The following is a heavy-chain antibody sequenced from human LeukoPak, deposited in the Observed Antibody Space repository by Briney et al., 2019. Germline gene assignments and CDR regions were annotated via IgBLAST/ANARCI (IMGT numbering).Heavy chain of an antibody. CDR1: GLTYSSSR. V-gene: IGHV3-7*01. Sequence: GGSLRLSCAASGLTYSSSRLTWVRQAPGKGLERVANIKQEGREKYFVDSVKARFTTSRDTAKNSLYLQMNSLRAEDTAVYYCARARIVVLPAARYDLYYYYGMDVWGQGTTVTVSS. CDR3: ARARIVVLPAARYDLYYYYGMDV. J-gene: IGHJ6*02. CDR2: IKQEGREK. D-gene: IGHD2-2*01.